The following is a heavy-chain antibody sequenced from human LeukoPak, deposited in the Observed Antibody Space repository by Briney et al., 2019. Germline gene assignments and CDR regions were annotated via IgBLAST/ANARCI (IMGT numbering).Heavy chain of an antibody. J-gene: IGHJ4*02. CDR3: ARQQLVLDS. Sequence: GGSLRLSCAASGFTFSSSGMSWVRQAPGKGLECVLDMSGSGGSINYADSVKGRFTIYRDNPKNTLYLQMDNRRAEDTAVYYCARQQLVLDSWGQGTLGTVSS. V-gene: IGHV3-23*01. D-gene: IGHD6-13*01. CDR1: GFTFSSSG. CDR2: MSGSGGSI.